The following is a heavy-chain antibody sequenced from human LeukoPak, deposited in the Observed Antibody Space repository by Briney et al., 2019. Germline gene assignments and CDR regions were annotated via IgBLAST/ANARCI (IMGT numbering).Heavy chain of an antibody. Sequence: GGSLRLSCAASGFTFSSYTMIWVRQAPGKGLAWVSYISSSTSYIYYADSVKGRFTISRDNAKNSLYLQMNSLRAEDTAVYYCAELGITMIGGVWGKGTTVTISS. J-gene: IGHJ6*04. V-gene: IGHV3-21*01. D-gene: IGHD3-10*02. CDR2: ISSSTSYI. CDR3: AELGITMIGGV. CDR1: GFTFSSYT.